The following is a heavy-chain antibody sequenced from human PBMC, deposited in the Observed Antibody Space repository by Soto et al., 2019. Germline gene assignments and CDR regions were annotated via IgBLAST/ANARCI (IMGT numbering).Heavy chain of an antibody. J-gene: IGHJ4*02. Sequence: GGSLILSCATSGFTFSKAWVGWVRQAPGKGLEWVGRIMSKTDGGTTDYAAPVKGRFTISRDDSKSTLYLQMNSLKTEDTAFYYCTTDSGMSPYSFDYWGQGTLVTFS. D-gene: IGHD1-26*01. CDR1: GFTFSKAW. CDR2: IMSKTDGGTT. V-gene: IGHV3-15*01. CDR3: TTDSGMSPYSFDY.